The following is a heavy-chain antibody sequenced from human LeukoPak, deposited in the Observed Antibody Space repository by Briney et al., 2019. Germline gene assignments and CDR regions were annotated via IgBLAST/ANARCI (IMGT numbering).Heavy chain of an antibody. CDR3: AREGYSYGYPGAFDI. CDR1: GGSISSYY. Sequence: SETLSLTCTVSGGSISSYYWSWIRQPAGKGLEWIGRIYTSGSTNYNPSLKSRVTMSVDTSKNQFSLKLSSVTAADTAVYYCAREGYSYGYPGAFDIWGQGTMVTVSS. CDR2: IYTSGST. V-gene: IGHV4-4*07. D-gene: IGHD5-18*01. J-gene: IGHJ3*02.